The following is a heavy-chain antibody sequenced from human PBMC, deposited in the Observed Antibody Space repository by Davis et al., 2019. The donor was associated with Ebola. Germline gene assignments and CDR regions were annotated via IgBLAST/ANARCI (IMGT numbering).Heavy chain of an antibody. V-gene: IGHV4-34*01. CDR1: GGSFSGYY. Sequence: SETLSLTCAVYGGSFSGYYWSWIRQPPGKGLEWIGEINHSGSTNYNPSLKSRVTISVGTSKNQFSLKLSSVTAADTAVYYCARQGAGFDPWGQGTLVIVSS. CDR2: INHSGST. CDR3: ARQGAGFDP. D-gene: IGHD4/OR15-4a*01. J-gene: IGHJ5*02.